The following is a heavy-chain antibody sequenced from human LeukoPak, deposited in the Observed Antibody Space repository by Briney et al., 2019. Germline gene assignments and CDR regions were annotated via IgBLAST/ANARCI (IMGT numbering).Heavy chain of an antibody. CDR2: ISSSGSTI. V-gene: IGHV3-11*01. J-gene: IGHJ4*02. Sequence: GGSLRPSCAASGFTLSDYYMSWIRQAPGKGLEWVSYISSSGSTIYYADSVKGRFTISRDNAKNSLYLQMNSLRAEDTAVYYCAREVTRPYYFDYWGQGTLVTVSS. CDR1: GFTLSDYY. CDR3: AREVTRPYYFDY.